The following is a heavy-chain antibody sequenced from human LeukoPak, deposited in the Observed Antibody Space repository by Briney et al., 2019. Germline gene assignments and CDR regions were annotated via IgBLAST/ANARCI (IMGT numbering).Heavy chain of an antibody. J-gene: IGHJ4*02. CDR3: AKMAITMIVVVITTPFDY. CDR1: GFTFSSYA. V-gene: IGHV3-23*01. CDR2: ISGSGGST. Sequence: PGGSLRLSCAASGFTFSSYAMSWVRQAPGKGLEWVSAISGSGGSTYYADSVKGRFTISRDNSKNTLYLQMNSLRAEDTAVYYCAKMAITMIVVVITTPFDYWGQGTLVTVSS. D-gene: IGHD3-22*01.